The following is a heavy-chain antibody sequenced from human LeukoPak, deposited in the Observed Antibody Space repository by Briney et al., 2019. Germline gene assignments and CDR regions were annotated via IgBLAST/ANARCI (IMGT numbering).Heavy chain of an antibody. V-gene: IGHV3-7*03. CDR1: GFTFSSHW. J-gene: IGHJ4*02. CDR2: INPDGGDK. CDR3: ARLKGTTSVFDY. Sequence: PGGSLRLSCVASGFTFSSHWMTWVRQAPGKRWVWVGNINPDGGDKFYLDSVKGRFTMSRDNARNSLHLQMDSLRAEDTAVYYCARLKGTTSVFDYWGQGTLVTVSS. D-gene: IGHD1-26*01.